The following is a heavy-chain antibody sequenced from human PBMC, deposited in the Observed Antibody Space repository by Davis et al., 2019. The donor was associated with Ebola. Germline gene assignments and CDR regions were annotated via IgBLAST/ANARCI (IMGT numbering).Heavy chain of an antibody. CDR1: GYTVGSDF. CDR2: RQSGRGI. J-gene: IGHJ5*02. D-gene: IGHD3-10*01. Sequence: GESLKISCSVSGYTVGSDFMGWARQAPGKGLEWLSMRQSGRGIFYAESVRGRFTIVADTSKNTLYLQMNSLRVDDTAIYYCATRGSWGQGTLVTVSS. CDR3: ATRGS. V-gene: IGHV3-53*01.